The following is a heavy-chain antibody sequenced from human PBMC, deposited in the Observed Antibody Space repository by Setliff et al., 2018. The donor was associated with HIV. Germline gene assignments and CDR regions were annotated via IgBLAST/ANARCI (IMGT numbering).Heavy chain of an antibody. V-gene: IGHV3-11*04. CDR3: AREGCGDGTCYAPDL. J-gene: IGHJ4*02. Sequence: GGSLRLSCVGSGFTLSQHYMSWVRQAPGKGLEWLSHISSTGSTIHYAASVKGRFTISRDNAKNSMYLQMSSLRVEDTAIYYCAREGCGDGTCYAPDLWGQGTLVTVSS. CDR1: GFTLSQHY. D-gene: IGHD2-15*01. CDR2: ISSTGSTI.